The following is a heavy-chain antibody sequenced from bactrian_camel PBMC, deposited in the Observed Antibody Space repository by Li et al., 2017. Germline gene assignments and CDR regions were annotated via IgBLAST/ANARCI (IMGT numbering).Heavy chain of an antibody. CDR2: IRSDGTEA. D-gene: IGHD2*01. CDR3: AADWGKRSYGGWWDVSECNY. V-gene: IGHV3-2*01. CDR1: GISFTPYY. Sequence: VQLVESGGGLVSPGGSRRLSCSASGISFTPYYMSWVRQAPGKGLEWVAEIRSDGTEATYTDSVKGRFTLSKDNAESTAYLQMNSLKPEDTAMYFCAADWGKRSYGGWWDVSECNYWGQGTQVTV. J-gene: IGHJ4*01.